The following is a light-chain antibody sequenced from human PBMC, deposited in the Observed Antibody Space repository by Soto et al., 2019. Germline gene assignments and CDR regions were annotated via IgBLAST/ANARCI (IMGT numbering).Light chain of an antibody. CDR1: QSVSSSS. V-gene: IGKV3-20*01. CDR2: DTS. J-gene: IGKJ1*01. CDR3: QQYASSTGT. Sequence: EIVLTQSPGTLSLSPGERATLSCRASQSVSSSSLAWYQQKPGQAPRLLIYDTSSRATGIPDRFRGSRSGTDFTLTISRLEPEDFAVYYCQQYASSTGTFGQGTKVEI.